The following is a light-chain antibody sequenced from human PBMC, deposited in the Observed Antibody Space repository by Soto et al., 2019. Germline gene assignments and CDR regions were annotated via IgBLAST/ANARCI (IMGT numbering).Light chain of an antibody. Sequence: QSVLTQPASVSGSPGQSITVSCTGTGSDVGDYNYVSWYQQHPGKAPKLIIYEVTNRPSGVSNRFSGSKSGNTASLTISGLQAEDEADYYCSSYTTSTTLVVFGGGTKLTVL. V-gene: IGLV2-14*01. CDR2: EVT. J-gene: IGLJ2*01. CDR3: SSYTTSTTLVV. CDR1: GSDVGDYNY.